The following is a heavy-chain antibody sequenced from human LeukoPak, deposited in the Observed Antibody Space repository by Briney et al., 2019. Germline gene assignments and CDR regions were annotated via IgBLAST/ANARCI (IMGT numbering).Heavy chain of an antibody. CDR2: VYYTGRT. Sequence: SETLSLTCTVSGGSISSSSYYWSWIRQPPGKGLGWIAYVYYTGRTLYNPSLESRVTISVDTSKTQFSLTVTSVTAADTAVYYCARHMSVSYDAFDLWGRGTTVTVSS. V-gene: IGHV4-61*05. CDR3: ARHMSVSYDAFDL. CDR1: GGSISSSSYY. D-gene: IGHD3-10*01. J-gene: IGHJ3*01.